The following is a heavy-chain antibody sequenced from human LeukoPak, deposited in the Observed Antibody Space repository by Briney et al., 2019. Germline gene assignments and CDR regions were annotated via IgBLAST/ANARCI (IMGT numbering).Heavy chain of an antibody. CDR1: GCTFTGYY. D-gene: IGHD5-24*01. Sequence: ASVKVSCKASGCTFTGYYMHWVRQAPGQGLEWMGWINPNSGGTTYAQKFLGRVTMTRDTSTNTAYMELSSLRSDDTAVYYCARDWSGYNPIYYFDHWGQGTLVTVSS. V-gene: IGHV1-2*02. CDR2: INPNSGGT. J-gene: IGHJ4*02. CDR3: ARDWSGYNPIYYFDH.